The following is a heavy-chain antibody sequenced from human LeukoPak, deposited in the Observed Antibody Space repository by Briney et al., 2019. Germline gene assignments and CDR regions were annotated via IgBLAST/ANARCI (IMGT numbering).Heavy chain of an antibody. Sequence: SVKVSCKASGGTFSSYAISWVRQAPGQGPEWMGGIIPIFGTANYAQKFQGRVTITADESTSTAYMELSSLRSEDTAVYYCMGYCSGGSCYSHLDYWGQGTLVTVSS. V-gene: IGHV1-69*13. CDR3: MGYCSGGSCYSHLDY. CDR2: IIPIFGTA. D-gene: IGHD2-15*01. J-gene: IGHJ4*02. CDR1: GGTFSSYA.